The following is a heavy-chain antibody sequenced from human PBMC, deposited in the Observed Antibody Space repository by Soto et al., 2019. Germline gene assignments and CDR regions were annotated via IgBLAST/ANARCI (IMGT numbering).Heavy chain of an antibody. V-gene: IGHV1-46*01. CDR3: AKVTHRGPIAVAGPLGS. CDR1: GSITNHH. D-gene: IGHD6-19*01. J-gene: IGHJ4*02. CDR2: FNPSGLST. Sequence: QVHLVQSGAEVKKPGASVNVSCQASGSITNHHMHWVRQAPGQGLEWMGIFNPSGLSTTYAQKFQGRFTITRDTSTSTVYTELSSLTSEDTAVYFCAKVTHRGPIAVAGPLGSWGQGTLVIVSS.